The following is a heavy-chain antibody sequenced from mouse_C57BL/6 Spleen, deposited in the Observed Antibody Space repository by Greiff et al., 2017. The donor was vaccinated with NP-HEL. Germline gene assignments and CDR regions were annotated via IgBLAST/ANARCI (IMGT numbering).Heavy chain of an antibody. CDR1: GYSFTGYF. V-gene: IGHV1-20*01. CDR2: INPYNGDT. D-gene: IGHD1-2*01. Sequence: VHVKQSGPELVKPGDSVKISCKASGYSFTGYFMNWVMQSHGKSLEWIGRINPYNGDTFYNQKFKGKATLTVDKSSSTAHMELRSLTSEDSAVYYCARGNYYGPWYFDVWGTGTTVTVSS. J-gene: IGHJ1*03. CDR3: ARGNYYGPWYFDV.